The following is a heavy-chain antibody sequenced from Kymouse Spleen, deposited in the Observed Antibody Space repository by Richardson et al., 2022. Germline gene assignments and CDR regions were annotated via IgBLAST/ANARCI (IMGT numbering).Heavy chain of an antibody. D-gene: IGHD2-15*01,IGHD2-2*02. CDR3: ARDDPAATYYYYGMDV. J-gene: IGHJ6*02. V-gene: IGHV3-48*02. CDR1: GFTFSSYS. Sequence: EVQLVESGGGLVQPGGSLRLSCAASGFTFSSYSMNWVRQAPGKGLEWVSYISSSSSTIYYADSVKGRFTISRDNAKNSLYLQMNSLRDEDTAVYYCARDDPAATYYYYGMDVWGQGTTVTVSS. CDR2: ISSSSSTI.